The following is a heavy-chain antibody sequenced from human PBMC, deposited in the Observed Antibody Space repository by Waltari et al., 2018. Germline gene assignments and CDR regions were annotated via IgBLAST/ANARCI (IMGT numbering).Heavy chain of an antibody. Sequence: QVQLVESGGGVVQPGGSLRLSCAASGFTFRSYGMHWVRQAPGKGLEWVAFIRYDGSNKYYADSVKGRFTISRDNSKNTLYLQMNSLRAEDTAVYYCAKDSHGVVDYWGQGTLVTVSS. V-gene: IGHV3-30*02. CDR2: IRYDGSNK. CDR1: GFTFRSYG. CDR3: AKDSHGVVDY. D-gene: IGHD2-21*01. J-gene: IGHJ4*02.